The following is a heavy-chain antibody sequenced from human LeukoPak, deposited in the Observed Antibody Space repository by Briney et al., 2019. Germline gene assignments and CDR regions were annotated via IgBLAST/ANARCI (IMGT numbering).Heavy chain of an antibody. J-gene: IGHJ4*02. Sequence: ASVKVSCKASGYTFSDYYMYWVRQAPGQGLEWMGWINPNSGGTNYAQKFQGRVTMTRDTSISTAYMELSRLRSDDTAVYYCAREVDSSGWYNPLHYWGQGTLVTVSS. V-gene: IGHV1-2*02. CDR2: INPNSGGT. CDR3: AREVDSSGWYNPLHY. CDR1: GYTFSDYY. D-gene: IGHD6-19*01.